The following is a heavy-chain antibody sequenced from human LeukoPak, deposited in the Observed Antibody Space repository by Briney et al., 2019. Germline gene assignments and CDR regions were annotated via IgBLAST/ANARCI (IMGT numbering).Heavy chain of an antibody. V-gene: IGHV4-59*08. Sequence: PSETLSLTCTVSGGSISSYYWSWIRQPPGKGLEWIGSIYHSGSTYYNPSLKSRVTISVDTSKNQFSLKLSSVTAADTAVYYCARGWLQSEIDYWGQGTLVTVSS. CDR3: ARGWLQSEIDY. CDR1: GGSISSYY. D-gene: IGHD5-24*01. CDR2: IYHSGST. J-gene: IGHJ4*02.